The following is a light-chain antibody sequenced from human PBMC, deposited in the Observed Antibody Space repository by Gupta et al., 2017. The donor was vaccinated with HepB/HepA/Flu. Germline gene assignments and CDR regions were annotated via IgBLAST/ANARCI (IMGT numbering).Light chain of an antibody. Sequence: EIVLTQSPGTLSLSPGERATLSCRASQSVSSSYLGWYQQKPGQAPRLLIYGASSRATGIPERFSGSGSGTDFTLTISRLEPEDFAVYYCQQEDGSPWTFGQGTKVEIK. J-gene: IGKJ1*01. CDR2: GAS. V-gene: IGKV3-20*01. CDR1: QSVSSSY. CDR3: QQEDGSPWT.